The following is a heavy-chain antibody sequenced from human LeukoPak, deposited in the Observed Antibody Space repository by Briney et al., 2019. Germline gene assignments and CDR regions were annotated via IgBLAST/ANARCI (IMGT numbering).Heavy chain of an antibody. V-gene: IGHV3-30-3*01. J-gene: IGHJ4*02. CDR3: AKDSSGPAF. CDR1: GFTFSSYA. Sequence: GGSLRLSCAASGFTFSSYAMHWVRQAPGKGLEWVAVISYDGSNKYYADSVKGRFTISRDNSKNTLYLQMNSLRAEDTAVYYCAKDSSGPAFWGQGTLVTVSS. D-gene: IGHD6-19*01. CDR2: ISYDGSNK.